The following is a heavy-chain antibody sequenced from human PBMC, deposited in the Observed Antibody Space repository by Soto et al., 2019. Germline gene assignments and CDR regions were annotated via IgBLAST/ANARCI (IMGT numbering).Heavy chain of an antibody. CDR3: AKDRGVTTYWFDP. CDR2: ISGSGVST. J-gene: IGHJ5*02. D-gene: IGHD3-10*01. CDR1: GFTFSNYA. Sequence: EVQLLESGGGLVQPGGSLRLSCVTSGFTFSNYAMSWVRQAPGKGLEWVSGISGSGVSTYYADSVKGRFTISRDNSKNTLSLQMNSLRAEDTAIYSGAKDRGVTTYWFDPWGQGTLVTVSS. V-gene: IGHV3-23*01.